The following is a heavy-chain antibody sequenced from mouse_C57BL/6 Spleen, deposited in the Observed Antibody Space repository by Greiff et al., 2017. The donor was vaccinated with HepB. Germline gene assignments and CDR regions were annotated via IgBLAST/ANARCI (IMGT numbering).Heavy chain of an antibody. D-gene: IGHD2-1*01. CDR3: ARRGNPYAMDY. V-gene: IGHV5-4*03. J-gene: IGHJ4*01. CDR2: ISDGGSYT. Sequence: EVQVVESGGGLVKPGGSLKLSCAASGFTFRSYAMSWVRQTPEKRLEWVATISDGGSYTYYPDNVKGRFTISRDNAKNNLYLQMSQLKSEDTAMYYCARRGNPYAMDYWGQGTSVTVSS. CDR1: GFTFRSYA.